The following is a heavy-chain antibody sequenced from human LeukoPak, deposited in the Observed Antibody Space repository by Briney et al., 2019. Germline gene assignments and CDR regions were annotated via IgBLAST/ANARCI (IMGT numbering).Heavy chain of an antibody. V-gene: IGHV3-7*01. Sequence: SGGSLRLSCVASGFTFSSYWATWVRQAPGKGLEWVANIDPDGSHQYYVDSVKGRFTISKDNAKNSLYLQMNSLRAEDTAVYYCARDNGPTVGSGYWGQGTLVTVSS. CDR1: GFTFSSYW. CDR3: ARDNGPTVGSGY. D-gene: IGHD4-23*01. J-gene: IGHJ4*02. CDR2: IDPDGSHQ.